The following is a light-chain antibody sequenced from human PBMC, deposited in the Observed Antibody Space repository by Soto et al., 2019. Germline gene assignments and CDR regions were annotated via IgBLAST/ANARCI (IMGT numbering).Light chain of an antibody. V-gene: IGLV1-47*01. CDR1: SSNIGSNY. CDR3: AACDDSLSGVV. J-gene: IGLJ2*01. Sequence: QLVLTQPPSASGTPGQRVTISCSGSSSNIGSNYVFWYQHLPGTAPNLLIYRNNQRPSGVPDRFSGSKSGTSASLAISGLRSDDETDYYCAACDDSLSGVVFGGGTKLTVL. CDR2: RNN.